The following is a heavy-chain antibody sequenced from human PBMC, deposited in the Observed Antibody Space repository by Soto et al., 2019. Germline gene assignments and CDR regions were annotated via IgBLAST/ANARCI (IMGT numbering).Heavy chain of an antibody. CDR1: GFTFSSYA. CDR3: AGDRYNWNGNFDC. Sequence: EVQLLESGGGLVQPGGSLRLSCAASGFTFSSYAMSWVRQAPGKGLEWVSAISGSGGSTYYADSVKGRFTISRDNSKNTLYLQMNSLRAEDTAVYYCAGDRYNWNGNFDCWGQGTLVTVAS. V-gene: IGHV3-23*01. J-gene: IGHJ4*02. CDR2: ISGSGGST. D-gene: IGHD1-1*01.